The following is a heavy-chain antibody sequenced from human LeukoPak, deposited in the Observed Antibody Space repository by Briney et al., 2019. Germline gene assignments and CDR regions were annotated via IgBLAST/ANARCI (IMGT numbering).Heavy chain of an antibody. J-gene: IGHJ5*02. CDR3: ARAKGVVPAAIPRFDP. V-gene: IGHV4-39*01. D-gene: IGHD2-2*01. CDR2: IYYSGST. Sequence: SETLSLTCTVSGGSISSSSYYWGWIRQPPGKGLEWIGSIYYSGSTYYNPSLKSRVTISVDTSKNQFSLKLSSVTAADTAVYYCARAKGVVPAAIPRFDPWGQGTLVTVSS. CDR1: GGSISSSSYY.